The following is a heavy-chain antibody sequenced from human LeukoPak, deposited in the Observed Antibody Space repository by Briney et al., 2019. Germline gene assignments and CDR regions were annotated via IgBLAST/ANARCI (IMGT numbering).Heavy chain of an antibody. V-gene: IGHV4-38-2*02. CDR2: IYHSGGT. Sequence: SETLSLTCTVSGYSISSGYYWGWIRQPPGKGLEWIGNIYHSGGTYYNPSLKSRVTISVDTSKNQFSLKLSSVTAADTAVYYCARTSGSGSYSEWGQGTLVTVSS. J-gene: IGHJ4*02. CDR3: ARTSGSGSYSE. CDR1: GYSISSGYY. D-gene: IGHD3-10*01.